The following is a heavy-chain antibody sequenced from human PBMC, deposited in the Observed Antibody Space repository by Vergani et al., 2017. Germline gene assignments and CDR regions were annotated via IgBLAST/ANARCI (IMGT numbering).Heavy chain of an antibody. CDR3: ARDGGLCSGGSCFLNYYYGMDV. J-gene: IGHJ6*02. CDR1: GFTFSSYG. Sequence: QVQLVESGGGVVQPGRSLRLSCAASGFTFSSYGMHWVRQAPGKGLEWVAVIWYDGSNKYYADSVKGRFTISRDNSKNSLYLQMNRLRAEDTAVYYCARDGGLCSGGSCFLNYYYGMDVWGQGTTVTVSS. V-gene: IGHV3-33*01. CDR2: IWYDGSNK. D-gene: IGHD2-15*01.